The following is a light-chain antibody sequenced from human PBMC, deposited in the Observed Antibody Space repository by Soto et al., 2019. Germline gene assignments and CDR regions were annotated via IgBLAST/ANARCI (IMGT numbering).Light chain of an antibody. CDR1: QSISSW. CDR2: KAS. J-gene: IGKJ4*01. Sequence: DIQMTQSPSTLSASVGDRVTITCRASQSISSWLAWYQQKPGKAPNLLIYKASSLDSVVPSRFSGSGSGTEFTLTISSLQPDDFATYYCQQYNSYPLTFGGGTKVEIK. CDR3: QQYNSYPLT. V-gene: IGKV1-5*03.